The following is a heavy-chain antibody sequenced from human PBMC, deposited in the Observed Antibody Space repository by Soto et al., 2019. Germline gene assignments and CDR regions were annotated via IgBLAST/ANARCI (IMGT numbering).Heavy chain of an antibody. CDR3: ARVYYNSSGPAGGTVYYYYGRPV. D-gene: IGHD3-22*01. J-gene: IGHJ6*04. CDR1: GFTFSSYS. V-gene: IGHV3-48*01. Sequence: PGGSLRLSCAASGFTFSSYSMNWVRQAPGKGLEWVSYISSSSSTIYYADSVKGRFTISRDNAKNSLYLQMNSLRAEDTAVYYCARVYYNSSGPAGGTVYYYYGRPVGGRGTTVTVSS. CDR2: ISSSSSTI.